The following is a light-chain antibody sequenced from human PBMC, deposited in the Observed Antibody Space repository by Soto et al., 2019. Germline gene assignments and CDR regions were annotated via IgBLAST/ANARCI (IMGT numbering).Light chain of an antibody. J-gene: IGLJ1*01. V-gene: IGLV1-44*01. CDR1: SSNIGSNT. CDR3: AVWDVSLNDRV. CDR2: SNT. Sequence: QSVLTQPPSVSETPGQRVTISCSGSSSNIGSNTVNWYRQLPETAPKLLIYSNTQRPSGVPDRFAGSKSGTSASLAIGGLQSHDEAAYYCAVWDVSLNDRVLGTGTKVTVL.